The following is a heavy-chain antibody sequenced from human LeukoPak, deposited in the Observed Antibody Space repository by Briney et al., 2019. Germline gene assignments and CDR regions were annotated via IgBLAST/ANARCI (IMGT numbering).Heavy chain of an antibody. CDR1: GGSFSGYY. D-gene: IGHD6-19*01. CDR3: ARGPVAGRRYYYYYMDV. CDR2: INHSGST. Sequence: SETLSLTCAVYGGSFSGYYWSWIRQPPGKGLEWIGEINHSGSTNYNPSLKSRVTISVDTSKNQFSLKLSSVTAADTAVYYCARGPVAGRRYYYYYMDVWGKGTTVTVSS. J-gene: IGHJ6*03. V-gene: IGHV4-34*01.